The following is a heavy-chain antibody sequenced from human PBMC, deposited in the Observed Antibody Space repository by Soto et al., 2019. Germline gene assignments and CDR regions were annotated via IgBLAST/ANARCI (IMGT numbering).Heavy chain of an antibody. V-gene: IGHV1-2*02. CDR1: GYTFTGYY. J-gene: IGHJ6*02. CDR2: INTETGGT. Sequence: QVQLVQSGADGKTPGASVRVSCKAYGYTFTGYYVHWVREAPGQGLEWMGWINTETGGTSYAQKFQRRVTLSRDTYINTAYLELSRLRFDDAAVYFCARERYQVISDGMDVWGQGTTFTVSS. CDR3: ARERYQVISDGMDV. D-gene: IGHD2-2*01.